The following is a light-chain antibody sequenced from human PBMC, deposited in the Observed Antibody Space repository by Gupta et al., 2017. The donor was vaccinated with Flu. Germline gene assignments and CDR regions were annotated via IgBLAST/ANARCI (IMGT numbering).Light chain of an antibody. V-gene: IGLV8-61*01. Sequence: TVVTQEPSFSVSPGGTVPHTRGLRPGSVSPRYYPSWYQQTPGQAPRTLILNTITRSSVVPHRFSGSSLGNKAALTITGAQPDDESDYYCGLYMGSGISWVFGGGTKLTVL. CDR1: PGSVSPRYY. CDR3: GLYMGSGISWV. CDR2: NTI. J-gene: IGLJ3*02.